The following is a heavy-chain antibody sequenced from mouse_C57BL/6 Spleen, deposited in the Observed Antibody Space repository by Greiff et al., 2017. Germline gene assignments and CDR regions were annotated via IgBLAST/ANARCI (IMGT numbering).Heavy chain of an antibody. D-gene: IGHD2-4*01. V-gene: IGHV1-80*01. Sequence: QVQLQQSGAELVKPGASVKISCKASGYAFSSYWLYWVKQRPGKGLEWIGQFYPGDGDTNDNGKFKGRATLTADKSYSTAYMQISSLTSEDSAVYFCTRQRLYDYDAGYYYAMDYWGQGTSVTGSA. J-gene: IGHJ4*01. CDR1: GYAFSSYW. CDR2: FYPGDGDT. CDR3: TRQRLYDYDAGYYYAMDY.